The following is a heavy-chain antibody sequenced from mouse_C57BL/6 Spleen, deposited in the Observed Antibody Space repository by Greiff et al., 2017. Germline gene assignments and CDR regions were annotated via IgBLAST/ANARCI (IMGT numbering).Heavy chain of an antibody. J-gene: IGHJ2*01. CDR3: ARRGHYGYDGGAFDY. CDR2: IDPSDSET. D-gene: IGHD2-2*01. V-gene: IGHV1-52*01. Sequence: QVQLQQPGAELVRPGSSVKLSCKASGYTFTSYWMHWVKQRPIQGLEWIGNIDPSDSETHYNQKFKDKATLTVDKSSSTAYMQLSSLTSEDSAVDYGARRGHYGYDGGAFDYWGQGTTLTVSS. CDR1: GYTFTSYW.